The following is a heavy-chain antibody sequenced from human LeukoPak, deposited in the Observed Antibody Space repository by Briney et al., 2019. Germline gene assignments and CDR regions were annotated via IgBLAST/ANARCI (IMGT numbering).Heavy chain of an antibody. V-gene: IGHV4-59*08. J-gene: IGHJ5*02. Sequence: SETVSLTCTVSGGSISNYYWSWIRQPPGKGLEWIGYVSASGSTKYNPSLNSRVTMSLDTSKSQFSLRLSSVTVADTAVYYCARRGGSGSSYCFDPWGQATLVTVSS. CDR3: ARRGGSGSSYCFDP. CDR2: VSASGST. D-gene: IGHD1-26*01. CDR1: GGSISNYY.